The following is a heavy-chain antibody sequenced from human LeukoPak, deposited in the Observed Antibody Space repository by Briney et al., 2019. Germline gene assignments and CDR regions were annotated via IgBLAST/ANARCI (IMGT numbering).Heavy chain of an antibody. CDR1: GFTFSSYG. D-gene: IGHD6-13*01. CDR3: AKSGGIAAAGLGS. Sequence: GRSLRLSCAASGFTFSSYGMHWVRQAPGKGLEWVAVISYDGSNKYYADSVKGRFTISRDNSKNTLYLQMNSLRAEDTAVYYCAKSGGIAAAGLGSWGQGTLVTVSS. V-gene: IGHV3-30*18. J-gene: IGHJ5*02. CDR2: ISYDGSNK.